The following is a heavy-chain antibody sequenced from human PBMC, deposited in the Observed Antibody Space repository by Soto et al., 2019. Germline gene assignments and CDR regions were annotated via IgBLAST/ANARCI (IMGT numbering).Heavy chain of an antibody. CDR1: GYSISSGYQ. D-gene: IGHD3-10*01. J-gene: IGHJ4*02. CDR2: IYHSGTT. Sequence: PSETLSLTCDVSGYSISSGYQWGWIRQPPGKGLEWIGNIYHSGTTPYNPSLKSRVTVSVDTSKNQISLNLTSVTAADTAIYYCARDFFGNHDFDYWGQGILVTVSS. CDR3: ARDFFGNHDFDY. V-gene: IGHV4-38-2*02.